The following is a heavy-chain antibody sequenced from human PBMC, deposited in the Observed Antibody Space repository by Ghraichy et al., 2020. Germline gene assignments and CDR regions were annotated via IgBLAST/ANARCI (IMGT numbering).Heavy chain of an antibody. J-gene: IGHJ6*02. CDR3: ARGRYYDFWSGYYSGGIYYYYYGMDV. CDR1: GYTFTSYD. D-gene: IGHD3-3*01. Sequence: ASVKVSCKASGYTFTSYDINWVRQATGQGLEWMGWMNPNSGNTGYAQKFQGRVTMTRNTSISTAYMELSSLRSEDTAVYYCARGRYYDFWSGYYSGGIYYYYYGMDVWGQGTTVTVSS. CDR2: MNPNSGNT. V-gene: IGHV1-8*01.